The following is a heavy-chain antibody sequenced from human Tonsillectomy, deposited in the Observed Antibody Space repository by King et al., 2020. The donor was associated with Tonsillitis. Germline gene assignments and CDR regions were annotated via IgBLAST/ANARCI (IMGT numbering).Heavy chain of an antibody. CDR3: AKDTRAGDFWSGYYPDV. J-gene: IGHJ6*02. CDR2: MSGSGGST. V-gene: IGHV3-23*04. D-gene: IGHD3-3*01. Sequence: VQLVESGGGLVQPGGSLRLSCAASGFTFSTYTMSWVRQAPRKGLEWLAVMSGSGGSTNYADSVKGRFTISRDNSKNTLYLQMNSLRDDDTAIYFCAKDTRAGDFWSGYYPDVWGQGTTVTVSS. CDR1: GFTFSTYT.